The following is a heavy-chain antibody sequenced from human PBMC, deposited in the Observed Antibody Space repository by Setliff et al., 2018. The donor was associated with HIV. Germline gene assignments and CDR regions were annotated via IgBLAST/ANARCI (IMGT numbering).Heavy chain of an antibody. CDR1: GYTFTGYY. CDR3: ARDTAMVKGYFDY. D-gene: IGHD5-18*01. Sequence: ASVKVSCKASGYTFTGYYMHWVRQAPGQGLEWMGWISAYNGNTNYAQKLQGRVTMTTDTSTSTAYMELSSLRSEDTAVYYCARDTAMVKGYFDYWGQGTLVTVSS. CDR2: ISAYNGNT. V-gene: IGHV1-18*04. J-gene: IGHJ4*02.